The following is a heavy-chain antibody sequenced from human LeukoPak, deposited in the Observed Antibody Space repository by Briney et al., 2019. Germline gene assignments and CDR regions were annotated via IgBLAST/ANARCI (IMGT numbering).Heavy chain of an antibody. CDR2: ISSSDGTI. V-gene: IGHV3-48*03. J-gene: IGHJ6*03. CDR3: ARGNYDFWSGYRYYYYYMDV. Sequence: GGSLRLSYAASGFTFSSYEMNWVRQAPGKGLEWVSYISSSDGTIYYADSVKGRFTISRDNAKNSLFLQMNSLRAEDTALYYCARGNYDFWSGYRYYYYYMDVWGKGTTVTVSS. CDR1: GFTFSSYE. D-gene: IGHD3-3*01.